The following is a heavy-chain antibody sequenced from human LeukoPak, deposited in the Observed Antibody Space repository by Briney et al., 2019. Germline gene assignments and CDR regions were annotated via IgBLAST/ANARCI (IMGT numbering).Heavy chain of an antibody. CDR3: ARHLGAPGTRGFDF. J-gene: IGHJ4*02. D-gene: IGHD1-26*01. Sequence: SETLSLTCVVSGGSVSSNWWSWVRQPPGKGLEWIGEVYYRGSTNFDPSLWGRVAMSVDTSNNQLSLKLSSVTAADTAVYYCARHLGAPGTRGFDFWGQGILVTVSS. CDR1: GGSVSSNW. V-gene: IGHV4-4*02. CDR2: VYYRGST.